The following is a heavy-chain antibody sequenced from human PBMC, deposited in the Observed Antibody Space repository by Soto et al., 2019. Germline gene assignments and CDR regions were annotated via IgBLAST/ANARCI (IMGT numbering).Heavy chain of an antibody. CDR1: GFTLSSYW. D-gene: IGHD3-9*01. V-gene: IGHV3-74*01. Sequence: GGSLRLSCAASGFTLSSYWMHWVRQAPGKGLVWVSRINSDGSSTSYADSVKGRFTISRDNSKNTLYLQMNSLRAEDTAVYYCAKDGYDILTGYPLWADYWGQGTTVTVSS. CDR2: INSDGSST. J-gene: IGHJ6*02. CDR3: AKDGYDILTGYPLWADY.